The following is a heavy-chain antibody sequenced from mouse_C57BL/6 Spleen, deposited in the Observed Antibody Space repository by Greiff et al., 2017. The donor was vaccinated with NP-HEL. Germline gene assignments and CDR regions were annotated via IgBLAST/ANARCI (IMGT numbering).Heavy chain of an antibody. CDR1: GYSFTSYY. Sequence: VQLQQSGPELVKPGASVKISCKASGYSFTSYYIHWVKQRPGQGLEWIGWIYPGSGNTKYNEKFKGKATLTAEPSSSTAYMQLSSLTSEDSAVYCCARRGVGHFDYWGQGTTLTVSS. CDR2: IYPGSGNT. CDR3: ARRGVGHFDY. V-gene: IGHV1-66*01. D-gene: IGHD4-1*01. J-gene: IGHJ2*01.